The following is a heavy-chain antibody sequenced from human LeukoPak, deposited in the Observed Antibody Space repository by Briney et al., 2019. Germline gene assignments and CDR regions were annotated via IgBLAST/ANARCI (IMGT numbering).Heavy chain of an antibody. CDR1: GGSISGHY. Sequence: SETLSLTCSVSGGSISGHYWTWIRQPPGKGLEWIGQIHYTGKSDYNPSLKSRITISVDTSKNQVSLQVSSVTAADSAIYYCARLGVDYDMDVWGHGTTVTVFS. J-gene: IGHJ6*02. V-gene: IGHV4-59*11. CDR3: ARLGVDYDMDV. CDR2: IHYTGKS.